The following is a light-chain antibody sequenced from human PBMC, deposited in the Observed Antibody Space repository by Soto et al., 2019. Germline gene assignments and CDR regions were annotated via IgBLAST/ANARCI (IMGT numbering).Light chain of an antibody. CDR2: EGT. V-gene: IGLV2-23*01. CDR3: CSYASSSTYV. Sequence: QSVLTQPASVSGSPGQSITISCTGTSSDVGSYNLVSWYQQHPGKAPKLMIYEGTKRPSGVSDRFSGSRSGNTASLTISGLQAEDEADYYCCSYASSSTYVFGTGTKLT. CDR1: SSDVGSYNL. J-gene: IGLJ1*01.